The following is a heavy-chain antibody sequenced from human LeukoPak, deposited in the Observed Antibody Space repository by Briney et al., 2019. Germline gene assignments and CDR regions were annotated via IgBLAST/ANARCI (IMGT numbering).Heavy chain of an antibody. CDR2: ISSSSRYI. CDR3: ANGYCTNGVCYPYYYYYMDV. J-gene: IGHJ6*03. CDR1: GFTFSSYS. V-gene: IGHV3-21*01. D-gene: IGHD2-8*01. Sequence: GGSLRLSCAASGFTFSSYSMNWVRQAPGKGLEWVSSISSSSRYIYYAESVKGRFTISRDNSKNTLYLQMNSLRAEDTAVYYCANGYCTNGVCYPYYYYYMDVWGKGTTVTVSS.